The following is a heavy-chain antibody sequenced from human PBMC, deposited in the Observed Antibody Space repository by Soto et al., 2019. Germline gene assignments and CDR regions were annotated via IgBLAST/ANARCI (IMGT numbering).Heavy chain of an antibody. CDR1: GYTFTSYD. D-gene: IGHD4-17*01. CDR2: MNPNSGNT. V-gene: IGHV1-8*01. Sequence: ASVKVSCKASGYTFTSYDINWVRQATGQGLEWMGWMNPNSGNTGYAQKFQGRVTMTRNTSISTAYMELSSLRSEDTAVYYCARGDYGDYAYDDWGQGTLVTVSS. CDR3: ARGDYGDYAYDD. J-gene: IGHJ4*02.